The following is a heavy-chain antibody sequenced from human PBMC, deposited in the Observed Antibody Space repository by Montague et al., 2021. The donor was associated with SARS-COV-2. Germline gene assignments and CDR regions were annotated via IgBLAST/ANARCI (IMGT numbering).Heavy chain of an antibody. J-gene: IGHJ4*02. CDR2: FYYSGYT. D-gene: IGHD4-17*01. CDR1: ADSVSSSYHD. Sequence: SETLSLTCTVSADSVSSSYHDWVWIRQPPGKGLNCLVIFYYSGYTYHNPSSKGRVTISIDASKNQFSLTLTPLTATDTAISQCARRRLREDYFDFWGQGTLLTVSS. V-gene: IGHV4-39*01. CDR3: ARRRLREDYFDF.